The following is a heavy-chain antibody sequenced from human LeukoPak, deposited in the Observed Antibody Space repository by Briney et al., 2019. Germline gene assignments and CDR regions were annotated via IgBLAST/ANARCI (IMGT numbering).Heavy chain of an antibody. CDR1: GFTFSSYA. V-gene: IGHV3-48*02. J-gene: IGHJ3*02. D-gene: IGHD3-22*01. CDR3: GVYYDSSGYYRYDAFDI. CDR2: ISSNSSTI. Sequence: PGGSLRLSCAASGFTFSSYAMNWVRQAPGKGLEWVSYISSNSSTIYYADSVKGRFTISRDNAKNSLYLQMNSLRDEDTAVYYCGVYYDSSGYYRYDAFDIWGQGTMVTVSS.